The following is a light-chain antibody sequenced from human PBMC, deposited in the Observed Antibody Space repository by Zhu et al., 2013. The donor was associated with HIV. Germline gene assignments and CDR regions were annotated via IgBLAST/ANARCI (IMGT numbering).Light chain of an antibody. Sequence: EIVLTQSPATLSLSPGERATLSCRASQSVSSYLAWYQQKPGQAPRLLIYGASNRATGIPDRFSGSGSGTDFSLSISRLEPEDFAVYYCQQYGSSPLTFGGGTTVEIK. CDR3: QQYGSSPLT. J-gene: IGKJ4*01. V-gene: IGKV3-20*01. CDR2: GAS. CDR1: QSVSSY.